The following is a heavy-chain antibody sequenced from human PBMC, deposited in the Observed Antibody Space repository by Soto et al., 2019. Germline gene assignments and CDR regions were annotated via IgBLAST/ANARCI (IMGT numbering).Heavy chain of an antibody. CDR3: ASPPFCLSGDYYDFKEV. V-gene: IGHV4-31*03. Sequence: PSETLSLTCTVSGGSISSGGYYWSWIRQHPGKGLEWIGNIYYSGSTYYNPSLKGRVTIPVDTSKNQFSLKLSSVTAADTAVYYCASPPFCLSGDYYDFKEVWGRGSTVTVSS. CDR1: GGSISSGGYY. D-gene: IGHD3-3*01. J-gene: IGHJ6*03. CDR2: IYYSGST.